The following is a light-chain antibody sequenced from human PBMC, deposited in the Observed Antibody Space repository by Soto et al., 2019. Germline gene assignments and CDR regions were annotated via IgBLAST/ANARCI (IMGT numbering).Light chain of an antibody. CDR3: QSYDATNQV. Sequence: NFMLTQPHSVSESPGKTVIISCTRSSGSIASNYVQWYQQRPGSSPTTVIYEDNQRPSGVPDRFSGSIDSSSNSASLTISVLETEDEADYFGQSYDATNQVFGGGTKLTVL. V-gene: IGLV6-57*01. CDR1: SGSIASNY. J-gene: IGLJ3*02. CDR2: EDN.